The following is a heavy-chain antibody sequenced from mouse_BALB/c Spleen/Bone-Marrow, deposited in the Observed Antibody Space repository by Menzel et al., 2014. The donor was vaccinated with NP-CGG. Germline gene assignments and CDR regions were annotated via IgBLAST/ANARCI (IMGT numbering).Heavy chain of an antibody. V-gene: IGHV5-6-3*01. CDR3: ARDYYGSSDY. D-gene: IGHD1-1*01. CDR2: INSNGGST. CDR1: GFIFSSYG. J-gene: IGHJ2*01. Sequence: EVKLVESGGGLVQPGGSLKLSCAASGFIFSSYGMSWVRQTPDKRLELVATINSNGGSTYYPDSVKGRFTISRANAKNTLYLQMSSLESEDTAMYYCARDYYGSSDYWGQGTTLTVSS.